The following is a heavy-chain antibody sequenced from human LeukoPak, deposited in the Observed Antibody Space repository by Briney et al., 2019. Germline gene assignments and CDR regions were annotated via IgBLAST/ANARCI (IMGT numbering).Heavy chain of an antibody. Sequence: PGGSLRLSCAASGFTFSSYAMHWVRQAPGKGLEWVAVISYDGSNKYYADSVKGRFTISRDNSKNTLYLQMNSLRAEDTAVYYCARAVNYYDSSGLSGYWGQGTLVTVSS. CDR2: ISYDGSNK. D-gene: IGHD3-22*01. CDR1: GFTFSSYA. J-gene: IGHJ4*02. CDR3: ARAVNYYDSSGLSGY. V-gene: IGHV3-30-3*01.